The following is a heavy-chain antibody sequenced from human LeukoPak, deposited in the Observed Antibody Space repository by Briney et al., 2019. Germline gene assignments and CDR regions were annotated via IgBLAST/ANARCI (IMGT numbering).Heavy chain of an antibody. CDR2: ISDSGEVT. CDR1: GFTFSDYG. D-gene: IGHD3-10*01. J-gene: IGHJ5*02. Sequence: GGSLRLSCGGSGFTFSDYGMSWVRQAPGQGPEWVASISDSGEVTFKADSVKGRFTISRDNSKNALYLQMNYLRAEDTAVYYCAKGASYYSFDPWGQGTQVAVSS. CDR3: AKGASYYSFDP. V-gene: IGHV3-23*01.